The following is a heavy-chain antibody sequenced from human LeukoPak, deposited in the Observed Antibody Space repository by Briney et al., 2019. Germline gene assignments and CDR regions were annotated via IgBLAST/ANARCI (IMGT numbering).Heavy chain of an antibody. CDR1: GFTFSSYV. D-gene: IGHD3-10*01. Sequence: GGSLRLSCAASGFTFSSYVMTWVRQAPGKGLEWVSAISGRDGGTYYADSVKGRFTISRDNSKNTLYLQMNSLRAEDTAVYYCAKEGPYGSGSYFDYWGQGTLVTVSS. V-gene: IGHV3-23*01. CDR3: AKEGPYGSGSYFDY. J-gene: IGHJ4*02. CDR2: ISGRDGGT.